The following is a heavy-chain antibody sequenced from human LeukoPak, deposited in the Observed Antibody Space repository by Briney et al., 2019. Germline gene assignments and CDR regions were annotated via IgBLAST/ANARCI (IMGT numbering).Heavy chain of an antibody. CDR1: GGSISSGSYS. D-gene: IGHD6-19*01. Sequence: SETLSLTCTVSGGSISSGSYSWSWIRQPAGKGLEWIGRIYTSGSTNYNPSLKGRVTISVDTSKNQFSLKLTSVTAADTAVYYCARDRAVAGIGPIDYYYMDVWGKGTTVTVSS. CDR3: ARDRAVAGIGPIDYYYMDV. CDR2: IYTSGST. V-gene: IGHV4-61*02. J-gene: IGHJ6*03.